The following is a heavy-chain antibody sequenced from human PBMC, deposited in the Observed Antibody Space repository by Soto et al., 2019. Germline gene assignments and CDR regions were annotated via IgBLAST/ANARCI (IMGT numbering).Heavy chain of an antibody. CDR1: GFTFDDYA. J-gene: IGHJ3*02. CDR2: ISWNSGSI. V-gene: IGHV3-9*01. D-gene: IGHD3-10*01. Sequence: VQLVESGGGLVQPGRSLRLSCAASGFTFDDYAMHWVRQAPGKGLEWVSGISWNSGSIGYADSVKGRFTISRDNAKNSLYLQMNSLRAEDTALYYCAKESMVRGVIIDGAFDIWGQGTMVTVSS. CDR3: AKESMVRGVIIDGAFDI.